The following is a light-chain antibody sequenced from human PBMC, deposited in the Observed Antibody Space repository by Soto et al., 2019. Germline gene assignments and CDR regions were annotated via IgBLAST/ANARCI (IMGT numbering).Light chain of an antibody. V-gene: IGKV1-5*03. Sequence: DVQMTQSPSTLSASVGDRVTITCRASQSINNWLAWYQQRPGKAPKLLIYKASTLETGVPSRFSGSGSGTEFTLTISSLQPDDFATYYCQQYAGYSRAFGQGTKVEI. CDR2: KAS. J-gene: IGKJ1*01. CDR1: QSINNW. CDR3: QQYAGYSRA.